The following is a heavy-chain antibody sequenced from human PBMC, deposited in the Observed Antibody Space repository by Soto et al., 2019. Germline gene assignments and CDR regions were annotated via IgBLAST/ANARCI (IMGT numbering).Heavy chain of an antibody. V-gene: IGHV1-3*01. D-gene: IGHD2-15*01. CDR1: GYTFTSYS. CDR3: ARDAPLGCSGGSCYYTDAFDI. CDR2: INAGNGNT. J-gene: IGHJ3*02. Sequence: ASVKVSCKASGYTFTSYSMHWVRQAPGQRLEWMGWINAGNGNTKYSQKFQGRATITRDTSASTAYMELSSLRSEDTAVYYCARDAPLGCSGGSCYYTDAFDIWGQGTMVTVSS.